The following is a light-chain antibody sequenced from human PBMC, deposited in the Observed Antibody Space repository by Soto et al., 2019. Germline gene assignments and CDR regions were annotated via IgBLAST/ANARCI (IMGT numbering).Light chain of an antibody. V-gene: IGLV1-51*01. CDR1: SSNIGGNS. CDR3: GSWDSSLSAYV. CDR2: DDN. Sequence: QSALTQPPSLSAAPGQEVTISFSGSSSNIGGNSVSWYQQLPGTAPKLLIYDDNKRPSGIPDRFSGSKSGTSATLGITGFQTGDEADYYCGSWDSSLSAYVFGTGTKVTVL. J-gene: IGLJ1*01.